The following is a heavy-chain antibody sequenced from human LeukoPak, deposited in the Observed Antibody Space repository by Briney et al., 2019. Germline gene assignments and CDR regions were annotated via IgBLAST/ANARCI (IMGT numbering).Heavy chain of an antibody. D-gene: IGHD6-6*01. V-gene: IGHV5-51*01. J-gene: IGHJ6*03. CDR3: ARRMEYSSSSGYYYYYMDV. Sequence: GESLKISCKGSGYSFASSWIGWVRQMPGKGLEWMGIIYPDDSDTRYSPSFEGQITISVDKSISTAYLQWSSLKASDTAVYYCARRMEYSSSSGYYYYYMDVRGKGTTVTVSS. CDR1: GYSFASSW. CDR2: IYPDDSDT.